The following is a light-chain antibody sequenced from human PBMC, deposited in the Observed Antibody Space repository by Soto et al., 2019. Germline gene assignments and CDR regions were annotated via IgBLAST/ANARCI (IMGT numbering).Light chain of an antibody. CDR1: SSNIGAGYA. CDR3: SSYAGSNNWV. CDR2: DNN. J-gene: IGLJ3*02. V-gene: IGLV1-40*01. Sequence: QAVVTQPPSVSGAPGQRVTISCTGSSSNIGAGYAVHWYQQLPGTAPKLLIYDNNNRPSGVPDRFSGSESGTSASLAITGLQAEDEANYYCSSYAGSNNWVFGGGTKLTVL.